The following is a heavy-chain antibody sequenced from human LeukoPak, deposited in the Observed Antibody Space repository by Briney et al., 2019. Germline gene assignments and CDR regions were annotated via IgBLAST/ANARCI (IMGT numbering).Heavy chain of an antibody. J-gene: IGHJ4*02. CDR1: GFTFSSYA. D-gene: IGHD3-22*01. V-gene: IGHV3-30*04. Sequence: PGGSLRLSCAASGFTFSSYAMHWVRQAPGKGLEWVAVISYDGSNKYYADSVKGRFTISRDNSKNTLYLQMNSLRAEDTAVYYCARATDYYDSSGYFLYWGQGTLVTVSS. CDR2: ISYDGSNK. CDR3: ARATDYYDSSGYFLY.